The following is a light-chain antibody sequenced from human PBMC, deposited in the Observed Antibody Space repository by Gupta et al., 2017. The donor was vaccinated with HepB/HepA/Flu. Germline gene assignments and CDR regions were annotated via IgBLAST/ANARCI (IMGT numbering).Light chain of an antibody. J-gene: IGKJ4*01. Sequence: DIVMTQSPDSLAVSLGERTTINCKSSQSVLHSSNNRHSLAWYQQKPGQPPKLLIYWASTRESGVPDRFSASGSGTDFTLTISSLQTEDVAVYYCQQYYSAPLTFGGGTKVEIK. CDR1: QSVLHSSNNRHS. V-gene: IGKV4-1*01. CDR2: WAS. CDR3: QQYYSAPLT.